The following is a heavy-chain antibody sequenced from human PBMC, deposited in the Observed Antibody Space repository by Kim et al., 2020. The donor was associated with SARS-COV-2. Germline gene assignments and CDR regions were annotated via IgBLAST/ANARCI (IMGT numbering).Heavy chain of an antibody. CDR2: ISYDGSNK. J-gene: IGHJ4*02. CDR1: GFTFSSYA. CDR3: AGQRLSGSYWFDDY. V-gene: IGHV3-30-3*01. Sequence: GGSLRLSCAASGFTFSSYAMHWVRQAPGKGLEWVAVISYDGSNKYYADSVKGRFTISRDNSKNTLYLQMNSLRAEDTAVYYCAGQRLSGSYWFDDYWGQGTLVTVSS. D-gene: IGHD1-26*01.